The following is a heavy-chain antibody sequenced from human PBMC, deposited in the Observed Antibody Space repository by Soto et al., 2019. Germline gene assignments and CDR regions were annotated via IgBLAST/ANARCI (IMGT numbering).Heavy chain of an antibody. CDR3: ARRLVAGDYYFDY. V-gene: IGHV4-59*08. J-gene: IGHJ4*02. D-gene: IGHD6-19*01. CDR1: GGSISSYY. CDR2: IYYSGST. Sequence: QVQLQESGPGLVKPSETLSLTCTVSGGSISSYYWSWIRQPPGKGLEWIGYIYYSGSTNYNPSLKSRVTISVDTSKNQFSLKLSSVTAADTAVYYCARRLVAGDYYFDYWGQGTLVTVSS.